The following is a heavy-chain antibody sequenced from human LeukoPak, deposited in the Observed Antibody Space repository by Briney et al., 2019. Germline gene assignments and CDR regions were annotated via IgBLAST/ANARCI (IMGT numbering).Heavy chain of an antibody. CDR2: IYYSGST. D-gene: IGHD2-15*01. CDR1: GGSISSSSYH. Sequence: PSETLSLTCTVSGGSISSSSYHWGWIRQPPGKGLEWIGSIYYSGSTYYNPSLKSRVTISVDTSKNQFSLKLSSVTAADTAVYYCARVDGSCSGGSCPSGNWFDPWGQGTLVTVSS. V-gene: IGHV4-39*01. CDR3: ARVDGSCSGGSCPSGNWFDP. J-gene: IGHJ5*02.